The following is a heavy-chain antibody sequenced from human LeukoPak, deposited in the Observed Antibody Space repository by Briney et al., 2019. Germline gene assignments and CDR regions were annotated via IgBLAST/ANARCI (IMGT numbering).Heavy chain of an antibody. CDR3: AREACAHCTIDY. V-gene: IGHV1-18*01. J-gene: IGHJ4*02. CDR1: GYTFPTYG. D-gene: IGHD1-1*01. CDR2: ISAYNGNT. Sequence: ASVKVSCKTSGYTFPTYGITWVRQAPGQGLEWMGWISAYNGNTNLAQNLRGRVNLTTDRSTTTAYMELTSLTSDDTAIYYCAREACAHCTIDYWGQGTLVTVSS.